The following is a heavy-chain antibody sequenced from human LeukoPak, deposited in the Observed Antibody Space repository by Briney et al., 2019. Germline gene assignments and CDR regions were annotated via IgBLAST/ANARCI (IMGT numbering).Heavy chain of an antibody. CDR3: ARPTMVRAIDY. J-gene: IGHJ4*02. CDR1: GGSFSGYY. Sequence: SETLSLTCAVYGGSFSGYYWSWIRQPPGKGLEWIGEINHSGSTNYNPSLKSRVTISVDTSKNQFSLKLSSVTAADTAVYYCARPTMVRAIDYWGQGTLVTVSS. CDR2: INHSGST. D-gene: IGHD3-10*01. V-gene: IGHV4-34*01.